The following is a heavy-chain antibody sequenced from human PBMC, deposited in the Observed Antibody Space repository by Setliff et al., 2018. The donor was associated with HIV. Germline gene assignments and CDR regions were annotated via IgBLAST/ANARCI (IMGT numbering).Heavy chain of an antibody. Sequence: GWSLRLSCTASGFTFSSYEMNWVRQAPGKGLEWVSYVSSSAKTIYYVDSVKGRFTISRDNAQNSLYRQMNSLRAEDTAVYYCARGAYGSGSYEINFWGQGTLVTVSS. CDR2: VSSSAKTI. V-gene: IGHV3-48*03. CDR1: GFTFSSYE. CDR3: ARGAYGSGSYEINF. D-gene: IGHD3-10*01. J-gene: IGHJ4*02.